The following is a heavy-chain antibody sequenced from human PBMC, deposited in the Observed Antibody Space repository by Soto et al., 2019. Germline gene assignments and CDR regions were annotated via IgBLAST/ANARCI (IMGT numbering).Heavy chain of an antibody. CDR3: ATAGRTPDAFDI. V-gene: IGHV1-24*01. CDR1: GYTFTGYY. Sequence: ASVKVSCKASGYTFTGYYMHWVRQAPGKGLXWMGGFNXEXGXXXYXXXFQGRVTMTEDTSTDTAYMELSSLRSEDTAVYYCATAGRTPDAFDIWGQGTMVTVSS. CDR2: FNXEXGXX. J-gene: IGHJ3*02.